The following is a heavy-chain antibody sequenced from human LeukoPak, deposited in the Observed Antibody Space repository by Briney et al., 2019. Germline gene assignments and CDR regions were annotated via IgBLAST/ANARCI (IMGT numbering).Heavy chain of an antibody. CDR1: GGSFSGYY. V-gene: IGHV4-34*01. CDR3: ARLGAAVFNWFDP. CDR2: INHSGST. Sequence: PSETLSLTCAVYGGSFSGYYWSWIRQPPGKGLEWIGEINHSGSTNYNPSLKSRVTISVDTSKTQFSLKLSSVTAADTAVYYCARLGAAVFNWFDPWGQGTLVTVSS. J-gene: IGHJ5*02. D-gene: IGHD6-13*01.